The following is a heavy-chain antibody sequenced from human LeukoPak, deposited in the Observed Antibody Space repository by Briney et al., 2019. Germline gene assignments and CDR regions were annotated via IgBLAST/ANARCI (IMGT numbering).Heavy chain of an antibody. CDR3: ASRHCSGENCYAGPLDF. D-gene: IGHD2-8*02. J-gene: IGHJ4*02. V-gene: IGHV3-53*01. Sequence: GGSMRLSCVASAFSDKSNYMSWVRQAPGKGLEWVSVSYSGGSTYYEESVKGRFTVSSDVSKNTLYLQMNNLRGEDTAVYYCASRHCSGENCYAGPLDFWGQGIQVTVSS. CDR1: AFSDKSNY. CDR2: SYSGGST.